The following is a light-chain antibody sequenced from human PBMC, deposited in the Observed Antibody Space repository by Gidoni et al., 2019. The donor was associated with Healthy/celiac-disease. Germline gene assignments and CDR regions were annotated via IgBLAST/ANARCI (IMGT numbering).Light chain of an antibody. CDR1: QSISSY. J-gene: IGKJ1*01. CDR2: AAS. Sequence: DIQRTQSPSSLSASVGDRVTITCRASQSISSYLNWYQQKPGKAPKLLIYAASSLQSGVPSRFSGRGSGTDFTLTLSSLQPEDFATYYCPQSYSTPPWTFGQGTKVEIK. V-gene: IGKV1-39*01. CDR3: PQSYSTPPWT.